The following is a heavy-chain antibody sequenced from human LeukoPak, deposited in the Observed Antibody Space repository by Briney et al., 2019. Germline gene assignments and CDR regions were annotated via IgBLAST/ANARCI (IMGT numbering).Heavy chain of an antibody. J-gene: IGHJ4*02. CDR2: IKQDGSEK. CDR3: AKYERGWWTWTDY. Sequence: QAGGSLRLSCAASGFTFSSYWMSWVRQAPGKGLEWVANIKQDGSEKYYVDSVKGRFTISRDNAKNSLYLQMNSLRAEDTAVYYCAKYERGWWTWTDYWGQGTLVTVSS. D-gene: IGHD6-19*01. V-gene: IGHV3-7*01. CDR1: GFTFSSYW.